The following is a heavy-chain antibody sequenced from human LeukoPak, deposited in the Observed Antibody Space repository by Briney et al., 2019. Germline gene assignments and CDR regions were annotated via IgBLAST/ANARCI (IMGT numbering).Heavy chain of an antibody. CDR3: ARSTYDTSNYFDY. Sequence: SETLSLTCAVYGGSFSGYYWSWLRQPPGKGLEWIGEINHSGRTNYNPSLKSRVIISVDTSKNQLSLKLSSVTAADTAVYYCARSTYDTSNYFDYWGQGTLVTVSS. V-gene: IGHV4-34*01. D-gene: IGHD3-22*01. CDR2: INHSGRT. J-gene: IGHJ4*02. CDR1: GGSFSGYY.